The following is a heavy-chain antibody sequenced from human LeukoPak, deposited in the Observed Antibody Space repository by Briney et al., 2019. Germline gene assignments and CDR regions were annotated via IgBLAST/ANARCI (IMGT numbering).Heavy chain of an antibody. Sequence: GGSLRLSCAASGFTFSTYAMSWVRQAPGRGLEWVSAISGSGDSTYYADPVKGRFTISRDNSKNTLYLQMNTLRAEDTAVYYCATNGRYCSGSSCYYLFDYWGQGTQVTVSS. CDR1: GFTFSTYA. V-gene: IGHV3-23*01. CDR3: ATNGRYCSGSSCYYLFDY. D-gene: IGHD2-2*01. J-gene: IGHJ4*02. CDR2: ISGSGDST.